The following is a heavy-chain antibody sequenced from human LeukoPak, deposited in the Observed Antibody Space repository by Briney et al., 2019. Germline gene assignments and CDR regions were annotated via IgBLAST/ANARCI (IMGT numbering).Heavy chain of an antibody. V-gene: IGHV1-69*05. J-gene: IGHJ5*02. CDR2: IIPNFGTA. CDR1: GGTFSSYA. D-gene: IGHD3-10*01. CDR3: ARAGTENFSNNWFDP. Sequence: SVKVSCKASGGTFSSYAISWVRQAPGQGLEWMGRIIPNFGTANYAQKFQGRVTITTDESTSTAYMELSSLRSEDTAVYYCARAGTENFSNNWFDPWGQGTLVTVSS.